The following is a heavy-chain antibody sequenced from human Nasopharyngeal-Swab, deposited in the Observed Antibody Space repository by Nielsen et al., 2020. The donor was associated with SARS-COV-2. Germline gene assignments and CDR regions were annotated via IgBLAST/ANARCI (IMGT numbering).Heavy chain of an antibody. D-gene: IGHD7-27*01. CDR2: IKDRAISYTA. V-gene: IGHV3-72*01. J-gene: IGHJ4*02. Sequence: AGSLRLSCTASGFTFSNHYMDWVRQAPGKGLEWVGRIKDRAISYTAEYAASVKGRFTISRDGSKSSLYLQMNSLKSEDTAVYYCVRDFNWGFFDYWGQGALVTVSS. CDR3: VRDFNWGFFDY. CDR1: GFTFSNHY.